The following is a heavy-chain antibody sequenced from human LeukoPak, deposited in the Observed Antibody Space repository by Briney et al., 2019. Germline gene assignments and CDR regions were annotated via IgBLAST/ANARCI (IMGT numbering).Heavy chain of an antibody. V-gene: IGHV3-48*01. CDR3: ARATATPFDP. J-gene: IGHJ5*02. Sequence: PGGSLRLSCAASGFTFSSYSMNWARQAPGKGLEWVSYISSSSSTIYYADSVKGRSTISRDNAKNSLYLQMNSLRAEDTAVYYCARATATPFDPWGQGTLVTVSS. D-gene: IGHD5-18*01. CDR2: ISSSSSTI. CDR1: GFTFSSYS.